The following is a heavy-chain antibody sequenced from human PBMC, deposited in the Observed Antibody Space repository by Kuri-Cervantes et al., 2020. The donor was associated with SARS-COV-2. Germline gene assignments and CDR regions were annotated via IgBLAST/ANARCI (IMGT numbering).Heavy chain of an antibody. Sequence: GESLKISCAASGFSFSNSYMSWIRQAPGKGLEWLSYISGTSTYTYYAESVKGRFTISRDNAKNSLYLQMNSLRAEDTAFYYCARDTRAFSWRAPQRSSYMDVWGKGTTVTVSS. V-gene: IGHV3-11*06. D-gene: IGHD3-3*01. J-gene: IGHJ6*04. CDR3: ARDTRAFSWRAPQRSSYMDV. CDR2: ISGTSTYT. CDR1: GFSFSNSY.